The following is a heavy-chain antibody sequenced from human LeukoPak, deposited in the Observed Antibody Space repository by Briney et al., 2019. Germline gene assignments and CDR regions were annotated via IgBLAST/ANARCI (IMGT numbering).Heavy chain of an antibody. D-gene: IGHD3-22*01. CDR2: FNREDDEP. CDR1: GYTLTDFS. J-gene: IGHJ4*02. CDR3: ATLDSYYDNSGRPLIPD. Sequence: ASVKVSCNISGYTLTDFSMHWVRQAPGKGLEWMGGFNREDDEPIYAPHFRGRVTVTEDTSTDTAYMELSRLRSEDTAVYYCATLDSYYDNSGRPLIPDWGQGTLVTVSS. V-gene: IGHV1-24*01.